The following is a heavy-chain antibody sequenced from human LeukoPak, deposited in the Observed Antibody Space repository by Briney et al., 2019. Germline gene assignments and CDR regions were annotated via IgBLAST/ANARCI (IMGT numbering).Heavy chain of an antibody. J-gene: IGHJ4*02. D-gene: IGHD5-18*01. Sequence: PGGSLRLSCAASGYNFSTYAMHWVRQAPGKGLEWVAVISYDGSNKYYADSVKGRFTISRDNSKNTLYLQMNSLRAEDTAVYYCARDSDTAMVTYYYWGQGTLVTVSS. CDR1: GYNFSTYA. V-gene: IGHV3-30*04. CDR3: ARDSDTAMVTYYY. CDR2: ISYDGSNK.